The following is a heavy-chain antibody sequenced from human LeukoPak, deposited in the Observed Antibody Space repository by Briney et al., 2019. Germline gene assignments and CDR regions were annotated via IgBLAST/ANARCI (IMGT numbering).Heavy chain of an antibody. CDR2: IYSAGST. CDR1: GFTVSSNY. J-gene: IGHJ4*02. D-gene: IGHD3-22*01. V-gene: IGHV3-66*01. Sequence: GGSLRLSCGASGFTVSSNYMSWVRQAPGKGLDGVSVIYSAGSTYYADSVKGRFTISRDNSKNTLYLQMNSLRAADTAVYYCARGNYDSSGYYYVPRGFDYWGQGTLVTASS. CDR3: ARGNYDSSGYYYVPRGFDY.